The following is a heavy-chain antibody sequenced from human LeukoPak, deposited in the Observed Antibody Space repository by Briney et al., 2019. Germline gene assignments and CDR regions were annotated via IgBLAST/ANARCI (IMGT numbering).Heavy chain of an antibody. J-gene: IGHJ4*02. CDR3: ARAGSSSPLIDY. CDR1: GFTFSSYS. Sequence: GGSLRLSCAASGFTFSSYSMNWVRQAPGKGLEWVSSISSSSGYIYYADSVKGRFTISRDNAKNSLYLQMNSLRAEDTAVYYCARAGSSSPLIDYWGQGTLVTVSS. V-gene: IGHV3-21*01. D-gene: IGHD6-6*01. CDR2: ISSSSGYI.